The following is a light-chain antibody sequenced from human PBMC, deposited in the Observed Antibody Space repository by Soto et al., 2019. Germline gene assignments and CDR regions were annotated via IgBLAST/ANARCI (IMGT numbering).Light chain of an antibody. CDR3: HQRNNWPPVT. J-gene: IGKJ4*01. V-gene: IGKV3-11*01. Sequence: EIVLTQSPATLSLSPGERATLSCRASQSVSRHLAWYQQKPGQAPRLLIYDASNRATGIPARFSGSGSGTDFTLTISSLEPEDFAVYYCHQRNNWPPVTFGGGTKVDIK. CDR1: QSVSRH. CDR2: DAS.